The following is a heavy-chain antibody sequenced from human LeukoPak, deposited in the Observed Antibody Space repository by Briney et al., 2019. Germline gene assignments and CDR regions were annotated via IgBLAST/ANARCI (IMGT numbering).Heavy chain of an antibody. V-gene: IGHV4-39*07. Sequence: PSETLSLTCTVSGGSISSSSYYWGWIRQPLGKGLEWIGSIYYSGSTYYNPSLKSRVTISVDTSKNQFSLKLSSVTAADTAVYYCANYGDYDDYWGQGTLVTVSS. D-gene: IGHD4-17*01. CDR3: ANYGDYDDY. CDR2: IYYSGST. CDR1: GGSISSSSYY. J-gene: IGHJ4*02.